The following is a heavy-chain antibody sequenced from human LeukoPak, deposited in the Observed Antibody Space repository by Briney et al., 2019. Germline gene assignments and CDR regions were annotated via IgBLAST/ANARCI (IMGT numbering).Heavy chain of an antibody. CDR2: IWYDGSNK. CDR1: GFTFSSYG. Sequence: GRSLTLSCAASGFTFSSYGMHWVRQAPGKGLEWVAVIWYDGSNKYYADSVKGRFTISRDNSKNTLYLQMNRLRAEDTAVYYCARAYCSSTSCRQYYYYMDVWGKGTTVTVSS. J-gene: IGHJ6*03. CDR3: ARAYCSSTSCRQYYYYMDV. V-gene: IGHV3-33*01. D-gene: IGHD2-2*01.